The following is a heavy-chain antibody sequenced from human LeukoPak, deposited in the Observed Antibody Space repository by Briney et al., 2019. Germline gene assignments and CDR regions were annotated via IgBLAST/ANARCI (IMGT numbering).Heavy chain of an antibody. CDR3: ARFRVAAATTGFDY. CDR2: INPDGSSA. J-gene: IGHJ4*02. D-gene: IGHD2-15*01. Sequence: GGSLRLSCAASVFAFSIYWMHWVRQAPGKGLGWVSRINPDGSSANYTCSVKGQFSISRNNAKNTLYLHMNRLRAEDTAAYYCARFRVAAATTGFDYWGQGTLVTVSS. V-gene: IGHV3-74*01. CDR1: VFAFSIYW.